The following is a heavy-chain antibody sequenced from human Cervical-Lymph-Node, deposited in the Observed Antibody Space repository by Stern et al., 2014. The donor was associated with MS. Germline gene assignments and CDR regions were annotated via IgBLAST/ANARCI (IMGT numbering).Heavy chain of an antibody. D-gene: IGHD3-10*01. CDR1: GG. Sequence: VQLVQSGADVKKPGSSLRVSCKASGGISWLRQAPGQGLEWMGGIIPFVGPANYAQNLQGRLTIIADTSTNTTYMELSSRRFDDTAVYYCARGAGDNWFDPWGQGTLVSVSS. V-gene: IGHV1-69*06. J-gene: IGHJ5*02. CDR3: ARGAGDNWFDP. CDR2: IIPFVGPA.